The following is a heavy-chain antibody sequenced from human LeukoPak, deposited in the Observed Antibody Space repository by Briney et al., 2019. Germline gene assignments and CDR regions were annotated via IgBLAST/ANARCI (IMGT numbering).Heavy chain of an antibody. V-gene: IGHV1-18*01. J-gene: IGHJ3*02. CDR3: ASKPYSGSYNDAFDI. D-gene: IGHD1-26*01. CDR2: ISAYNGNT. Sequence: ASVKVSCKASGHTFTSYGISWVRQAPGQGLEWMGWISAYNGNTNYAQKLQGRVTMTTDTSTSTAYMELRSLRSDDTAVYYCASKPYSGSYNDAFDIWGQGTMVTVSS. CDR1: GHTFTSYG.